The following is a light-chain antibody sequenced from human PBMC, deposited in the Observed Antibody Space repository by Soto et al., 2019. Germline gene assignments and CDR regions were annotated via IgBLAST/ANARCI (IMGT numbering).Light chain of an antibody. CDR1: SSDVGSYNL. Sequence: QSALTQPASVSGSPGQSITISCTGTSSDVGSYNLVSWYQQHPGKAPKLMIYEVSKRPSGVSNRFSGSKSGNTASLTISGLQAEDDADYYCCSYAGSSTLWVFGVGTQLTVL. CDR3: CSYAGSSTLWV. J-gene: IGLJ3*02. V-gene: IGLV2-23*02. CDR2: EVS.